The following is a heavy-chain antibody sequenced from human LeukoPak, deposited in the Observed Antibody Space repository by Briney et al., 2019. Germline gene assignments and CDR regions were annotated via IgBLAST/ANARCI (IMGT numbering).Heavy chain of an antibody. J-gene: IGHJ4*02. V-gene: IGHV4-38-2*02. CDR2: MYHSGST. D-gene: IGHD6-13*01. Sequence: SETLSLTCTVSGYSISSGYYWGWIRQPPGKGLEWIGSMYHSGSTYYKPSLKSRVTISLDTSKNQFSLKLRSVTAADTAMYYCARGAAAGSGQVDSWGQGTLVTVSS. CDR3: ARGAAAGSGQVDS. CDR1: GYSISSGYY.